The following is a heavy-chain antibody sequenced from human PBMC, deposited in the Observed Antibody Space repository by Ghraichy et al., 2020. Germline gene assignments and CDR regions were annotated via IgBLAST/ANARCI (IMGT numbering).Heavy chain of an antibody. CDR3: AREGFWSGYSRYYGMDV. CDR2: INHSGTT. V-gene: IGHV4-34*01. Sequence: SETLSLTCAVYGGSFSGYYWSWIRQPPGKGLEWIGEINHSGTTNYNPSLKSRVTISVDTSKNQFSLKLTSVTAADTAVYYCAREGFWSGYSRYYGMDVWGQGTTVTVSS. J-gene: IGHJ6*02. CDR1: GGSFSGYY. D-gene: IGHD3-3*01.